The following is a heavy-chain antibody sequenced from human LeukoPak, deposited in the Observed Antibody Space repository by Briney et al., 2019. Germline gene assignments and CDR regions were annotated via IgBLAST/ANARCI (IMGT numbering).Heavy chain of an antibody. J-gene: IGHJ4*02. CDR3: ARDSAYQLGGFDY. CDR1: GGSISSYY. CDR2: IYYSGST. Sequence: PSETLSLTCTVSGGSISSYYWSWIRQPPGKGLEWIWYIYYSGSTNYNPSLKSRVTISVDTSKNQFSLKLSSVTAADTAVYYCARDSAYQLGGFDYWGQGTLVTVSS. D-gene: IGHD2-2*01. V-gene: IGHV4-59*01.